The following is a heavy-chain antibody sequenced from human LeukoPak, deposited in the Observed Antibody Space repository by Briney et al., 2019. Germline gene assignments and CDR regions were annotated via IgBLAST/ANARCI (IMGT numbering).Heavy chain of an antibody. V-gene: IGHV3-7*01. CDR2: ITQDGSEK. CDR1: EFTFSSHQ. D-gene: IGHD2-15*01. CDR3: ARDWRQDNAFDL. J-gene: IGHJ3*01. Sequence: GGSLRLSCAASEFTFSSHQMSWVRQAPGKGLEWVAKITQDGSEKYYMDSVKGRFIISRDNGKYSLYLQMNSLRVEDTAVYYCARDWRQDNAFDLWGQGTMVTVSS.